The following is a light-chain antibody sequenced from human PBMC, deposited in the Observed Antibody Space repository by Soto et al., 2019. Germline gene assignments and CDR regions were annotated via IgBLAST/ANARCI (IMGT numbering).Light chain of an antibody. J-gene: IGKJ1*01. V-gene: IGKV3-15*01. Sequence: EIVMTQSPATLSVSPGEGATLSCRASLTVNSNLAWYQQKPGQAPRLLIYGASTRATGIPARFSGSGSGTDFTLTISRLEAEDFAVYYCQQYGDSPRVFGQGTKVDIK. CDR3: QQYGDSPRV. CDR1: LTVNSN. CDR2: GAS.